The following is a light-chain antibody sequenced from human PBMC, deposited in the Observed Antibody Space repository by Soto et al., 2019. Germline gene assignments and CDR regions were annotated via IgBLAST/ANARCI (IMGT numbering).Light chain of an antibody. CDR2: STN. CDR3: VLYMGSGICV. CDR1: SGSVSTSYY. V-gene: IGLV8-61*01. J-gene: IGLJ3*02. Sequence: QAVVTQEPSFSVSPGGTVTLTCGLSSGSVSTSYYPSWYQQTPGQAPRTLIYSTNTRSSGVPDRFSGSILGNKAALTITGEQADDESDYYCVLYMGSGICVFGGGTKLTVL.